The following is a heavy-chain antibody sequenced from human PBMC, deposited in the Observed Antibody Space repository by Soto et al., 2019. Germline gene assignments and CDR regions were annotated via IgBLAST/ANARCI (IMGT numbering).Heavy chain of an antibody. CDR2: IHYSGST. J-gene: IGHJ4*02. CDR1: GGSISSHY. V-gene: IGHV4-59*11. Sequence: PSETLSLTCSVSGGSISSHYWSWIRQPPGKELEWIGYIHYSGSTNYNPSLRSRVTISADTSKNQISLKLTSPTAAETAVYYWARGVGSSPPRYWGRGTLVTVSS. CDR3: ARGVGSSPPRY. D-gene: IGHD1-26*01.